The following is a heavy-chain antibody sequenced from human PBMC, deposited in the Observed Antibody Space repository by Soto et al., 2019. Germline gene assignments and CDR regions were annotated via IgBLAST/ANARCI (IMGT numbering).Heavy chain of an antibody. CDR2: IKQDGSEK. Sequence: EVQLVESGGGLVQPGGSLRLSCAASGLTLTDYWMNWVRQAPGKGLEWVAIIKQDGSEKHYVESVRGRFTISRDNAKNSLFLQMSSLRVDDTAVYFCGGGRGWLPDYWGRGTQVTVSS. CDR3: GGGRGWLPDY. V-gene: IGHV3-7*05. D-gene: IGHD3-10*01. J-gene: IGHJ4*02. CDR1: GLTLTDYW.